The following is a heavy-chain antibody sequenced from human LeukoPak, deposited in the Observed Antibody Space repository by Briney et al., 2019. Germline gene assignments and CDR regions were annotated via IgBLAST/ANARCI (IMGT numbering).Heavy chain of an antibody. D-gene: IGHD4-17*01. V-gene: IGHV3-30*04. J-gene: IGHJ4*02. Sequence: GGSLRLSCAASGFTFSSYAMHWVRQAPCKGLEWVAVISYDGSNKYHADSVKGRFTISRDNSKNTLYLQMNSLRAEDTAVYYCARNTHDYGDYFDYWGQGTLVTVSS. CDR1: GFTFSSYA. CDR2: ISYDGSNK. CDR3: ARNTHDYGDYFDY.